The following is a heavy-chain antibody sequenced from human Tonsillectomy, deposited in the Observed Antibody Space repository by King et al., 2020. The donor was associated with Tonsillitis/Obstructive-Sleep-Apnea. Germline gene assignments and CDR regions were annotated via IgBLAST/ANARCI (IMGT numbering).Heavy chain of an antibody. J-gene: IGHJ4*02. CDR1: GFTFFSYT. V-gene: IGHV3-30*04. Sequence: QLVQSGGGVVQPGRSLRLSCAASGFTFFSYTMHWVRQAPGKGLEWAAVISYDGSKKYYADSVKGRFTISRDNSKNTLFLQMNSLRAEDTAVYYCARDWLSGYYDLFGGFDYWGQGTLVTVSS. D-gene: IGHD3-9*01. CDR2: ISYDGSKK. CDR3: ARDWLSGYYDLFGGFDY.